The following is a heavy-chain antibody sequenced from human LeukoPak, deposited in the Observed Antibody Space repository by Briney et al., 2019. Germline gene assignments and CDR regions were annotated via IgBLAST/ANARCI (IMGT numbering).Heavy chain of an antibody. J-gene: IGHJ4*02. CDR2: IYHSGST. V-gene: IGHV4-30-2*01. CDR1: GGSISRGGYS. CDR3: AGGGDVKSYEY. Sequence: SETLSFTCAVSGGSISRGGYSWSWIRQPPGKGLEWIGYIYHSGSTYYNPSLKSRVTISVDRSKNQFSLKLSSVTAADTAVYYFAGGGDVKSYEYWGQGTLVTVSS. D-gene: IGHD3-10*01.